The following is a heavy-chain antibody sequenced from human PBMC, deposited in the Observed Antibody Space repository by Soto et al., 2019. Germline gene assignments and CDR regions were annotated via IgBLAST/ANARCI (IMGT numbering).Heavy chain of an antibody. CDR1: GGTFSSYT. Sequence: QVQLVQSGAEVKKPGSSVKVSCKASGGTFSSYTISWVRQAPGQGLEWMGRIIPILCIANYAQKFQGRVTITADKSTSTAYMELSSLRSEDTAVYYCARGLRCSRGSCYLDYWGQGTLVTVSS. CDR2: IIPILCIA. D-gene: IGHD2-15*01. J-gene: IGHJ4*02. V-gene: IGHV1-69*02. CDR3: ARGLRCSRGSCYLDY.